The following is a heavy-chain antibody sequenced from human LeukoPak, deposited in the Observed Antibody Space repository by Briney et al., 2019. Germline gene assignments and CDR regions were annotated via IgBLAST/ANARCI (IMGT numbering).Heavy chain of an antibody. J-gene: IGHJ4*02. CDR1: GGSISSSSYY. Sequence: NPSETLSLTCTVSGGSISSSSYYWGWIRQPTGKGLEWIGSIYYSGSTYYNPSLKSRVTISVDTSKNQFSLKLSSVTAADTAVYYCARHEAYSSSPGFDYWGQGTLVTVSS. CDR2: IYYSGST. CDR3: ARHEAYSSSPGFDY. V-gene: IGHV4-39*01. D-gene: IGHD6-6*01.